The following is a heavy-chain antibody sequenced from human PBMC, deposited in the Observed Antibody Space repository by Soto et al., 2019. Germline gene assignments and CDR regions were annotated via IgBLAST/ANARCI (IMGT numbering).Heavy chain of an antibody. CDR1: GGSISSSSYF. Sequence: AXXTLSLTCTVSGGSISSSSYFWGFIRQPPGKRLEWIGSIYYSGSTYYNPSLKSRVTVSVDTSKNQFSLKLSYVTAADTAVYYCARHPSNFWFDPWGQGTLVTVSS. J-gene: IGHJ5*02. CDR2: IYYSGST. D-gene: IGHD4-4*01. V-gene: IGHV4-39*01. CDR3: ARHPSNFWFDP.